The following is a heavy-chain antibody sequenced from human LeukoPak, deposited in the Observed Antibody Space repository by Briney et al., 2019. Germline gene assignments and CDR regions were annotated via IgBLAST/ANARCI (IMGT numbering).Heavy chain of an antibody. J-gene: IGHJ4*02. V-gene: IGHV3-30-3*01. CDR2: ISYDGSNK. Sequence: GRSLRLSCAVSEFTFSSYAMHWVRQAPGKGLEWVAVISYDGSNKYYADSVKGRFTISRDNSKNTLYLQMNSLRAEDTAVYYCATSIITMIVVDDYWGQGTLVTVSS. CDR1: EFTFSSYA. D-gene: IGHD3-22*01. CDR3: ATSIITMIVVDDY.